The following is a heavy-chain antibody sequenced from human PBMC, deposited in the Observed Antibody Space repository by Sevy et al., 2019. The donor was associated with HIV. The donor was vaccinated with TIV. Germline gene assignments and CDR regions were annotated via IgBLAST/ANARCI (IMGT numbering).Heavy chain of an antibody. CDR3: ARSPPVVVVPGAPSWFDP. J-gene: IGHJ5*02. V-gene: IGHV4-34*01. Sequence: SETLSLTCAVHGGSFSGYYWSWIRESPGKGLECIGEINDSGITNYNPSLKSRVTISVDTSKKEFSLRLSSVTAADTAVYYCARSPPVVVVPGAPSWFDPWGQGTLVTVSS. CDR2: INDSGIT. CDR1: GGSFSGYY. D-gene: IGHD2-2*01.